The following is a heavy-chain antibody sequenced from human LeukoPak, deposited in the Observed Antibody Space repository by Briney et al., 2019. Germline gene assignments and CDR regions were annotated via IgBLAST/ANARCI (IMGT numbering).Heavy chain of an antibody. J-gene: IGHJ4*02. V-gene: IGHV4-34*01. CDR2: INHSGST. Sequence: SSETLSLTCAVYGGSFSGYYWSWIRQPPGKGLEWIGEINHSGSTNYNPSLKSRVTISVDTSKNQFSLKLSSVTAADTAVYYCASGRRYCSGGSCYVRGLDYWGQGTLVTVSS. D-gene: IGHD2-15*01. CDR3: ASGRRYCSGGSCYVRGLDY. CDR1: GGSFSGYY.